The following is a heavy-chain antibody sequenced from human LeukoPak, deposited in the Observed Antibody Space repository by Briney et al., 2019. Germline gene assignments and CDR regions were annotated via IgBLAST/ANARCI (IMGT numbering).Heavy chain of an antibody. CDR2: IRQDGSVQ. CDR3: ARSHSGPGSQPPHQYYFDY. J-gene: IGHJ4*02. Sequence: PGGSLRLSCAASGFTFSSYWMSWVRQAPGKGLEWVANIRQDGSVQNYVDSVKGRFTISRDNPKNSVYLQMNSLRAEDTAVYYCARSHSGPGSQPPHQYYFDYWGQGTLVTVSS. D-gene: IGHD1-14*01. CDR1: GFTFSSYW. V-gene: IGHV3-7*03.